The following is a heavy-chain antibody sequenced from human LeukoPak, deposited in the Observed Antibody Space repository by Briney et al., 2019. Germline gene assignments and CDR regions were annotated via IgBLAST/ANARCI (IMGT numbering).Heavy chain of an antibody. CDR2: INPNSGGA. J-gene: IGHJ6*03. D-gene: IGHD1-7*01. CDR1: GYTFTGYY. V-gene: IGHV1-2*02. CDR3: ARDLYYNWNSDYYYYMDV. Sequence: ASVKVSCKASGYTFTGYYMHRVRQAPGQGLEWMGWINPNSGGANYAQKFQGRVTMTRDTSISTAYMELGRLRSDDTAVYYCARDLYYNWNSDYYYYMDVWGKGTTVTVSS.